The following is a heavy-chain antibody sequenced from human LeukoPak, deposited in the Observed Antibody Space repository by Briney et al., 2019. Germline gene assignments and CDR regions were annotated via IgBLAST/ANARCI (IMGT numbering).Heavy chain of an antibody. CDR2: ISGSGGST. V-gene: IGHV3-23*01. CDR3: ARDQSYTYGFDY. D-gene: IGHD5-18*01. J-gene: IGHJ4*02. CDR1: GFTFSSYA. Sequence: GGSLRLSCAASGFTFSSYAMSWVRQAPGKGLEWVSAISGSGGSTYYADSVKGRFTISRDNSKNTLYLQMNSLRAEDTAVYYCARDQSYTYGFDYWGQGTLVTVSS.